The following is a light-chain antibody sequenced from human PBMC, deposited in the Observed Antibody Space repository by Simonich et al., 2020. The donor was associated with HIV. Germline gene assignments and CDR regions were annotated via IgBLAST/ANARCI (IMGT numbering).Light chain of an antibody. CDR2: DVN. Sequence: QSALTQPASVSGSPGQSITISCTGTSSDVGGYNYVSLYQQHPGKAPKLMIYDVNQRPSGVSYRFSGSKSGNTASLTISGLQAEDEADYYCTSFTSISSWVFGGGTKLTVL. V-gene: IGLV2-14*01. J-gene: IGLJ3*02. CDR3: TSFTSISSWV. CDR1: SSDVGGYNY.